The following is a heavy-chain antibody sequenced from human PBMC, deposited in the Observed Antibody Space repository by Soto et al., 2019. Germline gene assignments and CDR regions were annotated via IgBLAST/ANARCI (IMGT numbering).Heavy chain of an antibody. Sequence: ASVKVSCKASGYTFTSYGISWVRQAPGQGLEWMGWISAYNGNTNYAQKLQGRVTMTTDTSTSTAYMELRSLRSDDTAVYYCARDRAITVTTYRVFDSWGQGTLVTVS. V-gene: IGHV1-18*01. CDR3: ARDRAITVTTYRVFDS. CDR2: ISAYNGNT. CDR1: GYTFTSYG. J-gene: IGHJ4*02. D-gene: IGHD4-4*01.